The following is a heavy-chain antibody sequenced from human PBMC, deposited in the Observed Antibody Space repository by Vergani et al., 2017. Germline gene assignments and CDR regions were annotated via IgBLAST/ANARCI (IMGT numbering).Heavy chain of an antibody. J-gene: IGHJ6*03. CDR3: ARDGTYYYGSGNLYYYYYMDV. D-gene: IGHD3-10*01. Sequence: QVQLQQWGAGLLKPSETLSLTCAVYGGSFSGYYWSWIRQPPGKGLEWIGEINHSGSTNYNPSLKSRVTISVDTAKNQFSLTLGYVTAADTAVYYCARDGTYYYGSGNLYYYYYMDVWGKGTTVTVSS. CDR2: INHSGST. CDR1: GGSFSGYY. V-gene: IGHV4-34*01.